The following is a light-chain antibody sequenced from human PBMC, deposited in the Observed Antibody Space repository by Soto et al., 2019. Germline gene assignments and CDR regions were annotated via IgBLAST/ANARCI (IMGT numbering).Light chain of an antibody. Sequence: QSALTQPPSASGTPGQRVTISCSGTSSDIGTNYVYWYQQLPGTAPKLLIYRNNQRPSGVPDRFSGSKSGTSASLAISGLGSEDEAHYFCATWSGGLIGWLFGGGTKLTVL. CDR3: ATWSGGLIGWL. CDR2: RNN. CDR1: SSDIGTNY. J-gene: IGLJ3*02. V-gene: IGLV1-47*01.